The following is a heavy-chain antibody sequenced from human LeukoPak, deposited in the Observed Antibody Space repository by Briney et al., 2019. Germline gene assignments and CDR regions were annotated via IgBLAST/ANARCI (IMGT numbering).Heavy chain of an antibody. CDR3: ARHRSGGSQDDAFDI. D-gene: IGHD2-15*01. CDR1: GFTFSDYY. Sequence: GGSLRLSCAASGFTFSDYYMSWIRQAPGKGLEWVSYISSSGSTIYYADSVKGRFTISRDNAKNSLYLQMNSLRAEDTAVYYCARHRSGGSQDDAFDIWGQGTMVTVSS. J-gene: IGHJ3*02. V-gene: IGHV3-11*01. CDR2: ISSSGSTI.